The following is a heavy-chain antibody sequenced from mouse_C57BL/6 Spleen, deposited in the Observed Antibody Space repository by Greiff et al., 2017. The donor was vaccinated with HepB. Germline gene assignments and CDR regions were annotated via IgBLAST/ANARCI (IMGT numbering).Heavy chain of an antibody. J-gene: IGHJ3*01. CDR3: ARGTYYYGSSSWFAY. D-gene: IGHD1-1*01. CDR1: GYSITSGYY. CDR2: ISYDGSN. V-gene: IGHV3-6*01. Sequence: EVQLQQSGPGLVKPSQSLSLTCSVTGYSITSGYYWNWIRQFPGNKLEWMGYISYDGSNNYNPSLKNRISITRDTSKNQFFLKLNSVTTEDTATYYCARGTYYYGSSSWFAYWGQRTLVTVSA.